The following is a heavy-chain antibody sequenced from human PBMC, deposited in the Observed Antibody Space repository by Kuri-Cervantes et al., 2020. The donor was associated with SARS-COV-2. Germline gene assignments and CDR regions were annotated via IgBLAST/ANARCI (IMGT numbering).Heavy chain of an antibody. Sequence: GESLKISCAASGFTFSSYAMSWVRQAPGKGLEWVSAISGSGGSTYYADSVKGRFTISRDNSKNTLYLQMNSLRAEDTAVYYCAKDVINGGQWLVGGFDYWGQGTLVTDSS. CDR1: GFTFSSYA. V-gene: IGHV3-23*01. D-gene: IGHD6-19*01. CDR2: ISGSGGST. CDR3: AKDVINGGQWLVGGFDY. J-gene: IGHJ4*02.